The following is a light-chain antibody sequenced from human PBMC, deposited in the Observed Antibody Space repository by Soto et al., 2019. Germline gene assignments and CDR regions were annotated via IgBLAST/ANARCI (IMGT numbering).Light chain of an antibody. V-gene: IGKV1-5*03. CDR1: QSTSTW. J-gene: IGKJ3*01. CDR2: KAS. Sequence: DIQMTQSPSTLSASIGDRVTITCRASQSTSTWLAWYQQKPGKAPNLLIYKASSLQGGVPSRFSGSGSGSEFSLTINSLQPDDLATYYCQQYNSYPPTFGPGTKVDVK. CDR3: QQYNSYPPT.